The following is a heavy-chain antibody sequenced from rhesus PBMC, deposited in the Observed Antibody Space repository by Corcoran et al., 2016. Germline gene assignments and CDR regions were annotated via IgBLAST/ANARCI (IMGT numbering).Heavy chain of an antibody. J-gene: IGHJ4*01. CDR3: ARDSTLYSIPFDY. Sequence: QVKLQESGPGLVTPLETLSLTCAVSGGCISGGYSYWSWFRQPQGKGLEWIGGIYSSSGNTYYNPSLKSRVTISKDTSKNQFSLKLSSVTAADTAVYYCARDSTLYSIPFDYWGQGVLVTVSS. D-gene: IGHD4-23*01. CDR1: GGCISGGYSY. CDR2: IYSSSGNT. V-gene: IGHV4S12*01.